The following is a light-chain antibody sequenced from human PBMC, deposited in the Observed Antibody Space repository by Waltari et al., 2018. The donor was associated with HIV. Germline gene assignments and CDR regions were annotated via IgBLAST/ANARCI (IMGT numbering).Light chain of an antibody. CDR1: SSDVGDYKY. CDR3: SSYTSSSTRV. Sequence: QSALTQPASVSGSPGQSLTISCTGTSSDVGDYKYVSWYQPHTGKAPKLILYDVSNRPSGVSNRFSGSKSCNTASLTISGLQTEDEADYYCSSYTSSSTRVFGTGTKVTVL. J-gene: IGLJ1*01. V-gene: IGLV2-14*01. CDR2: DVS.